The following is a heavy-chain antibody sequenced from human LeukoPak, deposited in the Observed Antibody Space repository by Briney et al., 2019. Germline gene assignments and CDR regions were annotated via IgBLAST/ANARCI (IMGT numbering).Heavy chain of an antibody. CDR3: ARRAVAFDAFDI. CDR2: ISSSGSTI. D-gene: IGHD6-19*01. J-gene: IGHJ3*02. V-gene: IGHV3-11*01. CDR1: EFSVGSNY. Sequence: PGGSLRLSCAASEFSVGSNYMTWVRQAPGKGLEWVSYISSSGSTIYYADSVKGRFTISRDNAKNSLYLQMNSLRAEDTAVYYCARRAVAFDAFDIWGQGTMVTVSS.